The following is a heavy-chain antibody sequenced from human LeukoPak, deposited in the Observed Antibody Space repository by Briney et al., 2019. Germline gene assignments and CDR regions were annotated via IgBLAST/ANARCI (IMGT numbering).Heavy chain of an antibody. CDR2: ISSDGSDK. Sequence: PGTSLRLSCAGSGFMFSSYAMHWARQAPGKGLEWVAVISSDGSDKYYADSVKGRFTISRDNSKNTLYLQMNSLRTEDTSVYYCAKDWGYASGTYYDYWGQGTLVTVSS. J-gene: IGHJ4*02. V-gene: IGHV3-30*18. D-gene: IGHD3-10*01. CDR3: AKDWGYASGTYYDY. CDR1: GFMFSSYA.